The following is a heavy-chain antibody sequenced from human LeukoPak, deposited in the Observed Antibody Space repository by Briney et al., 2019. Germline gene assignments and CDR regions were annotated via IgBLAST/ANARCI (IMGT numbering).Heavy chain of an antibody. V-gene: IGHV3-23*01. CDR1: GCTFSPYA. CDR3: AKETARPAGVLEY. D-gene: IGHD2-8*01. J-gene: IGHJ4*02. Sequence: PGGSLRLSCAASGCTFSPYAMSWVRQAPWKGLAGVSAISGRGGKTYYADSVKGTFTISRDNSKNTLYLQMNSLRAEDTALYYCAKETARPAGVLEYWGQGTRVTVSS. CDR2: ISGRGGKT.